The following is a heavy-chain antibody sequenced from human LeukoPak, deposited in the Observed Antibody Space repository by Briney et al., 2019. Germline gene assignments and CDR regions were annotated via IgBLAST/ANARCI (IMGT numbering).Heavy chain of an antibody. V-gene: IGHV3-15*01. D-gene: IGHD3-16*01. CDR3: TTQGAYDYVWGSYDY. CDR2: IKSKTDGGTT. CDR1: GFTFSDAW. J-gene: IGHJ4*02. Sequence: GGSLRLSCAASGFTFSDAWMSWVRQAPGKGLEWVGRIKSKTDGGTTDYAAPVKGRFTISRGDSKNTLYLQMNSLKTEDTAVYYCTTQGAYDYVWGSYDYWGQGTLATVSS.